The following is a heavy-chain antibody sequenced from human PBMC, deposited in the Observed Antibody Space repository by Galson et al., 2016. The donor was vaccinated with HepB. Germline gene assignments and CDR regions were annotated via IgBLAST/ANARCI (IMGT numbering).Heavy chain of an antibody. CDR1: GFTFSTYA. CDR3: AKDQIWLLSLTYYYGVYV. CDR2: ITGSGGRT. Sequence: SLRLSCAASGFTFSTYAMSWVRQTPGKGLEWVSTITGSGGRTYYADSVKGRFTISRDNSKNTLSLQMNSLRAEDTAVYYCAKDQIWLLSLTYYYGVYVWGQGTTVTVSS. V-gene: IGHV3-23*01. J-gene: IGHJ6*02. D-gene: IGHD2-2*01.